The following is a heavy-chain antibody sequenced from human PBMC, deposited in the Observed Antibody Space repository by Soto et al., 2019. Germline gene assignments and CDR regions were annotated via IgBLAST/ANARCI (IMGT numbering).Heavy chain of an antibody. CDR1: GFTFSSYS. J-gene: IGHJ3*02. Sequence: GGSLRLSCAASGFTFSSYSMNWVRQAPGKGLEWVSSISSSSSYIYYADSVKGRFTISRDNAKNSLYLQMNSLRAEDTAVYYCAKDTNDFWSGYYPKNTPDAFDIWGQGTMVTVSS. D-gene: IGHD3-3*01. CDR3: AKDTNDFWSGYYPKNTPDAFDI. CDR2: ISSSSSYI. V-gene: IGHV3-21*01.